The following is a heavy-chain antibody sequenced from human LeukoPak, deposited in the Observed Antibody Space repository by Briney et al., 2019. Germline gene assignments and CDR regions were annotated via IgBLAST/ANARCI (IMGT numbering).Heavy chain of an antibody. V-gene: IGHV1-18*01. Sequence: ASVKVSCKASGYTSTSYGISWVRQAPGQGLEWMGRISAYNGNTNYVQKLQGRVTMTTDTSTSTAYMELRSLRSDDTAVYYCARQERITISGVDPGYMDVWGKGTTVTVSS. CDR2: ISAYNGNT. CDR3: ARQERITISGVDPGYMDV. J-gene: IGHJ6*03. CDR1: GYTSTSYG. D-gene: IGHD3-3*01.